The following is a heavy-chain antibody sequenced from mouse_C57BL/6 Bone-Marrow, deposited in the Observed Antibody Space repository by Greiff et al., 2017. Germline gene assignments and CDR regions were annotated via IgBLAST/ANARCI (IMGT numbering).Heavy chain of an antibody. CDR1: GFTFSSYA. D-gene: IGHD2-4*01. CDR2: ISDGGSYT. V-gene: IGHV5-4*01. J-gene: IGHJ3*01. CDR3: AREDDYDDGLAY. Sequence: EVQLVESGGGLVKPGGSLKLSCAASGFTFSSYAMSWVRQTPEKRLEWVATISDGGSYTYYPDNVKGRFTISRDNAKNNLYLQMSHLKSEDTAMYYCAREDDYDDGLAYWGQGTLVTVSA.